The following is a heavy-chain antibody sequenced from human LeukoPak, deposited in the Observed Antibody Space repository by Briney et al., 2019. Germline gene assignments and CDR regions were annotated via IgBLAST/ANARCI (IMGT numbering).Heavy chain of an antibody. Sequence: GGSLRLSCAASGFTFSNWNMNWFRQAPGKGLEWVSTISDRGGITHYADSVKGRFTISRDNSKNTLYLQMSSLRAEDTAVYYCAKKRSAMVRGGESFDFWGQGTMVTVSS. CDR1: GFTFSNWN. CDR2: ISDRGGIT. J-gene: IGHJ3*01. V-gene: IGHV3-23*01. D-gene: IGHD3-10*01. CDR3: AKKRSAMVRGGESFDF.